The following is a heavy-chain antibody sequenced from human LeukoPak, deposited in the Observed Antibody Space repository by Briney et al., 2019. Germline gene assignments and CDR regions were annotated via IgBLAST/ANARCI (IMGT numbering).Heavy chain of an antibody. V-gene: IGHV3-7*01. J-gene: IGHJ4*02. CDR3: ASDRDYYDSSGYLFDY. CDR2: IKQDGSEK. CDR1: GFTFSSYW. Sequence: GGSLRLSCAASGFTFSSYWMSWVRQAPGKGLEWVANIKQDGSEKYYVDSVRGRFTISRDNAKNSLYLQMNSLRAEDTAVYYCASDRDYYDSSGYLFDYWGQGTLVTVSS. D-gene: IGHD3-22*01.